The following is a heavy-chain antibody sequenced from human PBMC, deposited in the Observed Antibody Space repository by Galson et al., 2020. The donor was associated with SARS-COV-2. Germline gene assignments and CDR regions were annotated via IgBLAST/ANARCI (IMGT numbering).Heavy chain of an antibody. CDR2: ISGIGCST. CDR1: YA. Sequence: YAMSWFRQAPGNGLDWFSAISGIGCSTYYADSVKGRFTISRDNSKNTLYLQMNSLRAEETAVYYCSKAPALWFGDYLNWFDPWGQGTLVTVSS. CDR3: SKAPALWFGDYLNWFDP. D-gene: IGHD3-10*01. V-gene: IGHV3-23*01. J-gene: IGHJ5*02.